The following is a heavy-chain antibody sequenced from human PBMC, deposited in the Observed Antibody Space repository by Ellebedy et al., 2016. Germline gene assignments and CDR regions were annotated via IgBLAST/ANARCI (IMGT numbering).Heavy chain of an antibody. Sequence: SETLSLTCTVSGGSISSDYWSWNRQPPGKGLEWIGYIYYSGSTNYNPSLKSRVTMSVDTSKNQFSLKLSSVTAADTAVYYCARDKGAYCGGDWGCSYWYFDLWGRGTLVTVSS. CDR3: ARDKGAYCGGDWGCSYWYFDL. D-gene: IGHD2-21*02. J-gene: IGHJ2*01. CDR2: IYYSGST. V-gene: IGHV4-59*12. CDR1: GGSISSDY.